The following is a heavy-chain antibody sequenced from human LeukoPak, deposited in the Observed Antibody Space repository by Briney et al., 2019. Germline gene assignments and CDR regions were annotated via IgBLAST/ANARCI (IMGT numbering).Heavy chain of an antibody. D-gene: IGHD2-2*02. CDR2: INHSGST. V-gene: IGHV4-34*01. CDR3: ARHPGDCSSTSCYTGWFDP. Sequence: PSETLSLTCAVYGGSFSGYYWSWIRQPPGKGLEWIGEINHSGSTNYNPSLKSRVTISVDTSKNQFSLKLSSVTAADTAVYYCARHPGDCSSTSCYTGWFDPWGQGTLVTVSS. CDR1: GGSFSGYY. J-gene: IGHJ5*02.